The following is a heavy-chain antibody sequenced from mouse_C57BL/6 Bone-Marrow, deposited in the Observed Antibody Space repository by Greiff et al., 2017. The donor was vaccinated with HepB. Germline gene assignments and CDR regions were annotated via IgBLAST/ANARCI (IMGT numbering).Heavy chain of an antibody. Sequence: VKLQQPGAELVRPGSSVKLSCKASGYTFTSYWMHWVKQRPIQGLEWIGNIDPSDSETHYNQKFKDKATLTVDKSSSTAYMQLSSLTSEDSAVYYCASVPIATVVAPFAYWGQGTLVTVSA. V-gene: IGHV1-52*01. J-gene: IGHJ3*01. CDR2: IDPSDSET. CDR1: GYTFTSYW. D-gene: IGHD1-1*01. CDR3: ASVPIATVVAPFAY.